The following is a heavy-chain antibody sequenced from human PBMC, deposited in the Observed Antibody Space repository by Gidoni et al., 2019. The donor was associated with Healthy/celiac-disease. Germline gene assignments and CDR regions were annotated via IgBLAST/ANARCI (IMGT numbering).Heavy chain of an antibody. V-gene: IGHV3-33*01. J-gene: IGHJ6*02. CDR2: IWYDGSNK. Sequence: QVQLVESGGGVVQPGRSLRLSCAASGLTFSSYVMHWVRQDPRKGLEWVAVIWYDGSNKYYADSVKVRFTISRDNSKNTLYLQMNSLRAEDTAVYYCARDPPNSAQIDLYYYYYGMDVWGQGTTVTVSS. D-gene: IGHD7-27*01. CDR3: ARDPPNSAQIDLYYYYYGMDV. CDR1: GLTFSSYV.